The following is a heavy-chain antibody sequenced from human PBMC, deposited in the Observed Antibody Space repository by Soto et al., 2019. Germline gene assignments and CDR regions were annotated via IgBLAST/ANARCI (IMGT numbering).Heavy chain of an antibody. D-gene: IGHD3-16*01. J-gene: IGHJ6*02. Sequence: SETLSLTCTVSGGSISSSSYYWGWIRQPPGKGLEWIGSIYYSGYTYYNPSRKSRGTLSVDTSKNQFSLKLSSVTDADTALYYCARHNGPLYVGYYYDMYVWGQGTTVTLS. CDR2: IYYSGYT. V-gene: IGHV4-39*01. CDR3: ARHNGPLYVGYYYDMYV. CDR1: GGSISSSSYY.